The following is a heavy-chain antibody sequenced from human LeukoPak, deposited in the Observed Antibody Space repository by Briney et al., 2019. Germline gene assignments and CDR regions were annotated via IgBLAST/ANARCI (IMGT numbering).Heavy chain of an antibody. Sequence: PGGSLRLSCAASGFTFSSYSMNWVRQAPGKGLEWVSYISSSSSTTHYVDSVKGRFTISRDNAKNSLYLQMNSLRAEDTAVYYCARDGYRLWFGESKGGAEEFDYWGQGTLVTVSS. D-gene: IGHD3-10*01. CDR1: GFTFSSYS. CDR2: ISSSSSTT. CDR3: ARDGYRLWFGESKGGAEEFDY. V-gene: IGHV3-48*04. J-gene: IGHJ4*02.